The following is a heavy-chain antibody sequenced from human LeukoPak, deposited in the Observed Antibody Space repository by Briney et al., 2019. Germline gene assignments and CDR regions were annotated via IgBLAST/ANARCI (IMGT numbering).Heavy chain of an antibody. J-gene: IGHJ4*02. V-gene: IGHV4-59*01. CDR3: ARSFWGSPICFDY. CDR2: IYYSGST. CDR1: GGSISSYY. Sequence: SETLSLTCTVSGGSISSYYWSWIRQPPGKGLEWIGYIYYSGSTNYNPSLKSRVTISVDTSKNQFSLKLSSVTAADTAVYYCARSFWGSPICFDYWGQGTLVTVSS. D-gene: IGHD7-27*01.